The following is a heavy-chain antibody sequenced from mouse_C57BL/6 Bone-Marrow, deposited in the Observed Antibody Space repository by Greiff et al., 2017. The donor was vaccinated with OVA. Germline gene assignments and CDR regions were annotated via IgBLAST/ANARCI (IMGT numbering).Heavy chain of an antibody. J-gene: IGHJ3*01. D-gene: IGHD2-3*01. Sequence: QVQLQQSGAELVRPGSSVKLSCKASGYTFTSYWMDWVKQRPGQGLEWIGNIYPSDSETHYNQKFKDKATLTVDKSSSTAYMQLSSLTSEDSAVCYCARGRWLPFAYWGQGTLVTVSA. CDR3: ARGRWLPFAY. CDR1: GYTFTSYW. CDR2: IYPSDSET. V-gene: IGHV1-61*01.